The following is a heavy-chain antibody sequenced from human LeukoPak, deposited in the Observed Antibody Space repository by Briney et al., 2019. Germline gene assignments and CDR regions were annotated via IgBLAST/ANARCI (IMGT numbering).Heavy chain of an antibody. CDR3: ARRLGSRKSKNWFDP. CDR1: GRSFRGYR. V-gene: IGHV4-34*01. J-gene: IGHJ5*02. CDR2: IDDSEST. D-gene: IGHD2-2*01. Sequence: PSETLSLTCAVYGRSFRGYRWGWIRQSPGKGLEWIGEIDDSESTQYNPSLKSRVAILVDTSKNQFSLKLNSVTAADTAVYYCARRLGSRKSKNWFDPWGQGTLVTVSS.